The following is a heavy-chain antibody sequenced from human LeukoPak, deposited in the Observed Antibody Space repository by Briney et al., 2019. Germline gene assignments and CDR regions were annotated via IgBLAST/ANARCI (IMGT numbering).Heavy chain of an antibody. Sequence: GGSLTLSCAASGFTFSSYAMSWVRQAPGKGLEWVSAISGSGGSTYYADSVKGRFTISRDNSKNTLYLQMNSLRAEDTAVYYCARDHYSWFDPWGQGTLVTVSS. CDR2: ISGSGGST. CDR1: GFTFSSYA. J-gene: IGHJ5*02. CDR3: ARDHYSWFDP. V-gene: IGHV3-23*01.